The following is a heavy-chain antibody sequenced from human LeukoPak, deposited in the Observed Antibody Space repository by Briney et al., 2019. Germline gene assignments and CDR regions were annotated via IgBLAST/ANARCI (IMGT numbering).Heavy chain of an antibody. Sequence: ASVKVSCKASGGTFSSYAISWVRQAPGQGLEWMGRIIPILGIANYAQKFQGRVTITADKSTSTAYMELSSLRSEDTAVYYCARSLRVPDNYYYYMDVWGKGTTVTVSS. CDR1: GGTFSSYA. J-gene: IGHJ6*03. V-gene: IGHV1-69*04. CDR2: IIPILGIA. CDR3: ARSLRVPDNYYYYMDV. D-gene: IGHD1-14*01.